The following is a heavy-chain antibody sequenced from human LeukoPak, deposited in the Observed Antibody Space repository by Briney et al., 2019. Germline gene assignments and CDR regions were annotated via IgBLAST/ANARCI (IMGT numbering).Heavy chain of an antibody. CDR2: IKQDGSEK. V-gene: IGHV3-7*01. D-gene: IGHD6-13*01. J-gene: IGHJ4*02. CDR3: TRGWGAAAEY. Sequence: GGSLRLSCAASGFTFNNYWMSWVRQAPGKGLEWVANIKQDGSEKYYVDSVKGRFTISRDNAKNSLYLQMNSLRAEDTAVYYCTRGWGAAAEYWGQGTLVTVSS. CDR1: GFTFNNYW.